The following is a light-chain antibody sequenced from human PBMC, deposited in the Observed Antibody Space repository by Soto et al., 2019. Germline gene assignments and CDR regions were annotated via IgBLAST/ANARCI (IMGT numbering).Light chain of an antibody. CDR3: QQHNNWPLT. Sequence: EIVMTQSPATLSVSPGERATLSCRASQSVSSNLAWYQQKPGQAPRLLVYGGSTRATGIPARFSGSGSGTQFTLTISSLQSEDFAVYYCQQHNNWPLTFGGGTKVDIK. V-gene: IGKV3-15*01. J-gene: IGKJ4*01. CDR1: QSVSSN. CDR2: GGS.